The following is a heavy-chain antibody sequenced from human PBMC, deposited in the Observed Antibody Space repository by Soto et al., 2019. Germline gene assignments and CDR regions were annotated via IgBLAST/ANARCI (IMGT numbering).Heavy chain of an antibody. CDR3: ARVLGRRGYSSSWYVVSGAFDI. Sequence: SETLSLTCTVSGCSISSYYWSWIRQPPGKGLEWIGYIYYSGSTNYNPSLKSRVTISVDTSKNQFSLKLSSVTAADTAVYYCARVLGRRGYSSSWYVVSGAFDIWGQGTMVTVSS. CDR2: IYYSGST. CDR1: GCSISSYY. D-gene: IGHD6-13*01. J-gene: IGHJ3*02. V-gene: IGHV4-59*12.